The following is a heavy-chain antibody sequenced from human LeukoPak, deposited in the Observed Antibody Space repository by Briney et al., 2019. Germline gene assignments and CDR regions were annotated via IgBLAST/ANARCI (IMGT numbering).Heavy chain of an antibody. CDR1: GGSISSSSYY. CDR2: IYYSGST. V-gene: IGHV4-39*07. CDR3: ARGDGVYDFWSGYYKAYFDY. J-gene: IGHJ4*02. D-gene: IGHD3-3*01. Sequence: SETLSLTCTVSGGSISSSSYYWGWIRQPPGKGLEWIGSIYYSGSTYYNPSLKSRVTISVDTSKNQFSLKLSSVTAADTAVYYCARGDGVYDFWSGYYKAYFDYWGQGTLVTVSS.